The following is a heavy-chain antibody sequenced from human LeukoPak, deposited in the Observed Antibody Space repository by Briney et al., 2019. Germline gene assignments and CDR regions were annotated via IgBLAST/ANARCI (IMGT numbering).Heavy chain of an antibody. CDR3: ARTPSQYYDILAFDY. CDR2: INAGNGNT. Sequence: GASVKVSCKASGYTFTSYAMHWVRQAPGQRLEWMGWINAGNGNTKYSQKFQGRVTITRDTSASTAYMELSSLRSEDTAVYYCARTPSQYYDILAFDYWGQGTLVTVSS. CDR1: GYTFTSYA. J-gene: IGHJ4*02. D-gene: IGHD3-9*01. V-gene: IGHV1-3*01.